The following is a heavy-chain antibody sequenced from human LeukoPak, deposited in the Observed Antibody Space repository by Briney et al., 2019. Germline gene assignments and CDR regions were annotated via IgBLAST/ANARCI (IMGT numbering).Heavy chain of an antibody. CDR2: IYHSGST. CDR1: GGSISSSNW. D-gene: IGHD6-13*01. CDR3: ARMHRLSWYEDWFDP. Sequence: SETLSLTCAVSGGSISSSNWWSWVRQPPGKGLEWIGEIYHSGSTNYNPSLKSRLTISVDKSKNQFSLKLNSVTAADTAVNYCARMHRLSWYEDWFDPWGQGTLVTVSS. V-gene: IGHV4-4*02. J-gene: IGHJ5*02.